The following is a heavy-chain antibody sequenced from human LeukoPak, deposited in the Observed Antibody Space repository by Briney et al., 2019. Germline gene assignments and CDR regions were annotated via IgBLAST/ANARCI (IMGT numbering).Heavy chain of an antibody. D-gene: IGHD2-15*01. CDR2: INDNSYST. J-gene: IGHJ4*02. CDR3: AKLFSYCTGGTCYSFPDF. Sequence: GGSLRLSCAASGFTFSTYAMTWVRQAPGKGLEWVSSINDNSYSTYYADSVKGRFTISRDNSRNTLFLQMSSLRAEDTALYYCAKLFSYCTGGTCYSFPDFWGLGTLVTASS. CDR1: GFTFSTYA. V-gene: IGHV3-23*01.